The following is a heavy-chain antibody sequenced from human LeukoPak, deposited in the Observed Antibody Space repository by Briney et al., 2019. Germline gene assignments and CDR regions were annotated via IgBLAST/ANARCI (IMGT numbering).Heavy chain of an antibody. CDR3: ARDHLVTPGAFDI. Sequence: PGGSLRLSCAASGFTFRIYNMNWVRQAAGKGLEWVGSISSSSSYIFYADSLKGRFTISRDNAKNSLYLQMSSLRAEDTAVYFCARDHLVTPGAFDIWGQGTMVSVSS. CDR2: ISSSSSYI. V-gene: IGHV3-21*01. J-gene: IGHJ3*02. D-gene: IGHD5-18*01. CDR1: GFTFRIYN.